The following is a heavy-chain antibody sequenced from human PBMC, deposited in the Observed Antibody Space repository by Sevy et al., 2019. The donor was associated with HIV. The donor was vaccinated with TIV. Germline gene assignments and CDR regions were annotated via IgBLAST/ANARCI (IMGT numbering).Heavy chain of an antibody. J-gene: IGHJ4*02. V-gene: IGHV3-30*04. Sequence: GGSLRLSCAASGFTFSIYAMHWVRQAPGKGLEWVALISYDGSDKYYADSVKGRFTISRDNSKNTLYLQMNGRGAEDTAVYYCARNELNYFDYWGQGTLVTVSS. CDR3: ARNELNYFDY. D-gene: IGHD1-1*01. CDR1: GFTFSIYA. CDR2: ISYDGSDK.